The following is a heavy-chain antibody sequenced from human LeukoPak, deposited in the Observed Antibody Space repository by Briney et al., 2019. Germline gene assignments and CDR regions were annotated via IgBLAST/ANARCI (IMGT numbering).Heavy chain of an antibody. J-gene: IGHJ4*02. V-gene: IGHV3-33*08. Sequence: GRSLRLSCAASGFTFSSYGMHWVRQAPGKGLEWVAFIRYDGSNKYYADSVKGRFTISRDNSKNTLYLQMNSLRAEDTAVYYCARLYYYDSSGYYYVFDYWGQGTLVTVSS. CDR2: IRYDGSNK. CDR1: GFTFSSYG. CDR3: ARLYYYDSSGYYYVFDY. D-gene: IGHD3-22*01.